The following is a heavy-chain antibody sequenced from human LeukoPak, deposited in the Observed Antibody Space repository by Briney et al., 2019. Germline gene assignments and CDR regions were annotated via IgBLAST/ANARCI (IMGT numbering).Heavy chain of an antibody. CDR3: AKDRYDTDPFDY. CDR2: ISGSGGST. Sequence: PGGSLRLSCAASGFTFSDYYMSWIRQAPGKGLEWVSAISGSGGSTYYADSVKGRFTISRDNSKNTLYLQMNSLRAEDTAVYYCAKDRYDTDPFDYWGQGTLVTVSS. D-gene: IGHD3-22*01. V-gene: IGHV3-23*01. J-gene: IGHJ4*02. CDR1: GFTFSDYY.